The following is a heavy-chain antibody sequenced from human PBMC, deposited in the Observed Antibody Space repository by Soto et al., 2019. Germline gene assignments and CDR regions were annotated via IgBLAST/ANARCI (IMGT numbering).Heavy chain of an antibody. CDR2: IRSKANSYAT. CDR1: GFTFSGSA. Sequence: PGGSLRLSCAASGFTFSGSAMHWVRQASGKGLEWVGRIRSKANSYATAYAASVKGRFTISRDDSKNTAYLQMNSLKTEDTAVYYCTRHTDAYYYARLADYYGMDVWGQGTTVTVSS. J-gene: IGHJ6*02. V-gene: IGHV3-73*01. CDR3: TRHTDAYYYARLADYYGMDV. D-gene: IGHD3-10*01.